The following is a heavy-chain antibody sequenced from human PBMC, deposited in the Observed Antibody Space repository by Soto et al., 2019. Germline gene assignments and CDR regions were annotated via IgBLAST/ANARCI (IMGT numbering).Heavy chain of an antibody. D-gene: IGHD6-19*01. CDR2: ISSNGGST. Sequence: GGSLRLSCSASGFTFSSYAMHWVRQAPGKGLEYVSAISSNGGSTYYADSVKGRFTISRDNSKNTLYLQMNSLRAEDTAVYYCATAIAVAGTHDAFDIWGQGTMLTVSS. CDR3: ATAIAVAGTHDAFDI. CDR1: GFTFSSYA. V-gene: IGHV3-64*04. J-gene: IGHJ3*02.